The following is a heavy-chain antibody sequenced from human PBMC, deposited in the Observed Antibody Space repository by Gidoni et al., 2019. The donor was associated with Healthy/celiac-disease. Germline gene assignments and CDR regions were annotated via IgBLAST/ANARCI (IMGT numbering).Heavy chain of an antibody. D-gene: IGHD1-26*01. Sequence: EVQLVESGGGLVKSGRSLRRSCAASGFTFDEQAMHWVRQAPGKGLEWISGISWNSGSIGYANSVKGRFTISRDNAKNSLYLQMNSLRAEDTALYYCAKDMGQGAASSRPYYYCGMDVWGQGTTVTVSS. CDR1: GFTFDEQA. CDR2: ISWNSGSI. J-gene: IGHJ6*02. CDR3: AKDMGQGAASSRPYYYCGMDV. V-gene: IGHV3-9*01.